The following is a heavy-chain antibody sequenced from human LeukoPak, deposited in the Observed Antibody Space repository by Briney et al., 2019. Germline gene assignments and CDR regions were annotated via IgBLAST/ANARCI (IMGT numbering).Heavy chain of an antibody. J-gene: IGHJ4*02. CDR3: AKNLGPYSSGWESFDY. Sequence: PGGSLRLSCAASGFTFSSYAMHWVRQAPGKGLEWVALISYDGSNKYYADSVKGRFTISRDNSKNTLYLQMNSLRAEDTAVYYCAKNLGPYSSGWESFDYWGQGTLVTVSS. V-gene: IGHV3-30*18. CDR1: GFTFSSYA. CDR2: ISYDGSNK. D-gene: IGHD6-19*01.